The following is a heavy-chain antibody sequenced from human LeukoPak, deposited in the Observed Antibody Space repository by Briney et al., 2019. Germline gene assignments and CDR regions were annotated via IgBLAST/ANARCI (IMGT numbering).Heavy chain of an antibody. J-gene: IGHJ4*02. V-gene: IGHV1-24*01. CDR2: FDPEDGET. Sequence: ASVTVSCKVSGYTLTELSMHWVRQAPGKGLEWMGGFDPEDGETIYAQKFQGRVTMTEDTSTDTAYMELSSLRSEDTAVYYCATTRLTIFGVVIRYYFDYWGQGTLVTVSS. CDR3: ATTRLTIFGVVIRYYFDY. CDR1: GYTLTELS. D-gene: IGHD3-3*01.